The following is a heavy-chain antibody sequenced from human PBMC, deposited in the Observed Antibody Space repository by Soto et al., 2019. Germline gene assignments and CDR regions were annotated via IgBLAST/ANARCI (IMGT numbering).Heavy chain of an antibody. Sequence: QVQLVQSGAEVKKPGASVKVSCKASGYTFTSYGISWVRQAPGQGLEWMGGISAYNGNTNDAQKLHGRVTMTTDTSTSTAYMELRSLRSDDTAVYYCARGGRYCSGGSCYPQDFDYWGQGTLVTVSS. D-gene: IGHD2-15*01. CDR1: GYTFTSYG. J-gene: IGHJ4*02. CDR2: ISAYNGNT. CDR3: ARGGRYCSGGSCYPQDFDY. V-gene: IGHV1-18*01.